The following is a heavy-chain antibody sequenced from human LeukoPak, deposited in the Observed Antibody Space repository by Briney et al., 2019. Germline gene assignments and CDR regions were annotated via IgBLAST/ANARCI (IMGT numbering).Heavy chain of an antibody. D-gene: IGHD6-19*01. CDR1: GGSFSGYY. CDR3: ARWGSGWYYFDY. V-gene: IGHV4-34*01. J-gene: IGHJ4*02. CDR2: INHSGST. Sequence: SETLSLTCGVYGGSFSGYYWSWIRQPPGKGLEWIGEINHSGSTNYNPSLKSRVTISVDTSKNQFSLKLSSVTAADTAVYYCARWGSGWYYFDYWGQGTLVTVSS.